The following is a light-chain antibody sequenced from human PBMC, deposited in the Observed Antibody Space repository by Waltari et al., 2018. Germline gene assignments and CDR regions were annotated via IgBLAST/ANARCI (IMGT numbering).Light chain of an antibody. CDR3: CSYTSSSTVV. J-gene: IGLJ1*01. Sequence: QSALTQPASVSGSPGQSITISCTGTSSDVGGYDYVSWYQHHPGKAPKFMIYDVNNRASGVSNRFSGSKSGNTASLTISGLQAEDEADYYCCSYTSSSTVVFGTGTKVSVL. V-gene: IGLV2-14*01. CDR1: SSDVGGYDY. CDR2: DVN.